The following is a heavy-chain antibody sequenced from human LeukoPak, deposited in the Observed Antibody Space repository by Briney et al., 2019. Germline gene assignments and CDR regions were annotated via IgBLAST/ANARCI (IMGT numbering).Heavy chain of an antibody. J-gene: IGHJ4*02. CDR1: GYTLTELS. CDR3: ATGEGATDYFDY. V-gene: IGHV1-24*01. D-gene: IGHD1-26*01. Sequence: ASVKVTCKVSGYTLTELSMHWVRQAPGKGLAWMGGFDPEDGETIYAQKFQGRVTMTEDTSTDTAYMELSSLRSEDTAVYYCATGEGATDYFDYWGQGTLVTVSS. CDR2: FDPEDGET.